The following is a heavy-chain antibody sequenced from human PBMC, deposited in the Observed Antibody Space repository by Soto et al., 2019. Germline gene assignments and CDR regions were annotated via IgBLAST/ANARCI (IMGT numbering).Heavy chain of an antibody. D-gene: IGHD3-10*01. CDR1: GFTFSSYE. CDR3: ARDEEKLWFGEGGYYGMDV. CDR2: ISSSGSTI. V-gene: IGHV3-48*03. J-gene: IGHJ6*02. Sequence: GGPLRLSCAASGFTFSSYEMNWVRQAPGKGLEWVSYISSSGSTIYYADSVKGRFTISRDNAKNSLYLQMNSLRAEDTAVYYCARDEEKLWFGEGGYYGMDVWGQGTTVTVSS.